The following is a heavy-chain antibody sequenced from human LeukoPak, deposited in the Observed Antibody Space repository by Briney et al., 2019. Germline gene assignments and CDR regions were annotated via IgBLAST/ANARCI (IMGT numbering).Heavy chain of an antibody. D-gene: IGHD3-16*01. Sequence: GGSLRLSCTASGFTFSSYTMSWVRQAPGEGLEWLSAINGRGITYYAGSVKGRFTISRDNSENTLCLQMNSLTDDDTAVYYCAKLPYGYWGQGTLVTVSS. CDR3: AKLPYGY. CDR1: GFTFSSYT. J-gene: IGHJ4*02. CDR2: INGRGIT. V-gene: IGHV3-23*01.